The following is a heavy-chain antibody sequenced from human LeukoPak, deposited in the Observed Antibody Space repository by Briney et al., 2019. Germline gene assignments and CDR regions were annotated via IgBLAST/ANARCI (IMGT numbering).Heavy chain of an antibody. CDR2: ITSDGSST. CDR1: EFTFSSYW. V-gene: IGHV3-74*01. D-gene: IGHD2-15*01. Sequence: PGGSLRLSCAASEFTFSSYWMHWVRQAPGKGLVWVSRITSDGSSTNYADSVKGRFTISRDNAKDTLYLQMNSLRAGDTAVYYCARSLGYCSAGSCFPFDYWGQGTLVTVSS. CDR3: ARSLGYCSAGSCFPFDY. J-gene: IGHJ4*02.